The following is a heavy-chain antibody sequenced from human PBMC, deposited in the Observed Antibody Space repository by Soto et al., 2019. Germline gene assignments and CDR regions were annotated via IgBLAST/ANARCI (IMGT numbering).Heavy chain of an antibody. V-gene: IGHV3-72*01. CDR3: ARLALSSGGYRRVFDY. D-gene: IGHD3-10*01. CDR1: GFTFSDHY. J-gene: IGHJ4*02. CDR2: VKNKANSYTT. Sequence: EVQLVESGGDLVQPGGSLRLSCAASGFTFSDHYMDWVRQAPGKGPEWVGRVKNKANSYTTEYAASVKGRFTISRDDSKSSLYLQMNSLKPEDTAVYYCARLALSSGGYRRVFDYWGQGTLVTVSS.